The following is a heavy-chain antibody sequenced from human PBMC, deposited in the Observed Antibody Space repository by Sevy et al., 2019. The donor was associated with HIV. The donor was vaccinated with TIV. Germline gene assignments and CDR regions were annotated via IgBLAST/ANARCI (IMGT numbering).Heavy chain of an antibody. V-gene: IGHV3-15*01. J-gene: IGHJ4*02. CDR2: IKSKTNGGTT. Sequence: GGSLRLSCAASGFTFSNAWMSWVRQAPGKGLEWVGRIKSKTNGGTTDYAAPVKGRFTISRDDSKNTLYLQMNSLKTEDTAVSYCTTDINYYYDSSGYYYYWGQGTLVTVSS. D-gene: IGHD3-22*01. CDR1: GFTFSNAW. CDR3: TTDINYYYDSSGYYYY.